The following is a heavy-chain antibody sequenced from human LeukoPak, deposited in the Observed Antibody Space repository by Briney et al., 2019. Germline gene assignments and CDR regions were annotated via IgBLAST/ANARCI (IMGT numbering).Heavy chain of an antibody. J-gene: IGHJ4*02. CDR3: ARRYCSSTSCFYYFDY. CDR1: GFTFSSYS. Sequence: PGGSLRLSCAASGFTFSSYSMNWVRQAPGKGLEWVSSISSSSSYIYYADSVKGRFTISRDNAKNSLYLQMNSLRAEDTAVYYCARRYCSSTSCFYYFDYWGQGTLVTVSS. V-gene: IGHV3-21*01. CDR2: ISSSSSYI. D-gene: IGHD2-2*01.